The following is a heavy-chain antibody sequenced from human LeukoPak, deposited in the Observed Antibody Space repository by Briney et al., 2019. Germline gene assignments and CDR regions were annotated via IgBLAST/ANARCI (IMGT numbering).Heavy chain of an antibody. CDR3: ARAPFIQSDYGGSFDY. Sequence: SETLSLTCTVSGYSISSGHYWGWIRQPPGKGLEWIGTIFHSGSTYYNPSLKSRVTISVDTSKNQFSLKLTSVTAADTAAYYCARAPFIQSDYGGSFDYWGQGILVTVSS. CDR1: GYSISSGHY. V-gene: IGHV4-38-2*02. J-gene: IGHJ4*02. CDR2: IFHSGST. D-gene: IGHD4-23*01.